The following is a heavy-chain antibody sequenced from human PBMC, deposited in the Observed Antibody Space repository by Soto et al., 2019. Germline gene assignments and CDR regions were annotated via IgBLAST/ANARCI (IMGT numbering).Heavy chain of an antibody. CDR1: GFTFSTYW. D-gene: IGHD3-16*01. CDR2: IKTDGSVT. V-gene: IGHV3-74*01. Sequence: PXVSLLLSCAASGFTFSTYWMHWVRQAPGKGLVWVSRIKTDGSVTTYADSVKGRFTISRDNAKNTLYLQMNTLRAEDTAVYYCARDLGGSHDYWGRGTLVTVSS. J-gene: IGHJ4*02. CDR3: ARDLGGSHDY.